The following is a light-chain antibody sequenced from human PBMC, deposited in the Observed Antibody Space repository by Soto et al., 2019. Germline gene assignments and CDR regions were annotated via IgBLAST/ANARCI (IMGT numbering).Light chain of an antibody. CDR3: MQALQTPRT. CDR1: QSLLHSNGYKY. V-gene: IGKV2-28*01. Sequence: DIVMTQSPLSLPVTPGEPASISFTSSQSLLHSNGYKYLDWYLQKPGQSPQLLIYLGSNRASGVHDRFSGRGSSTDFTLNISRVEAEDVGVYYCMQALQTPRTFGQWTKVEIK. J-gene: IGKJ1*01. CDR2: LGS.